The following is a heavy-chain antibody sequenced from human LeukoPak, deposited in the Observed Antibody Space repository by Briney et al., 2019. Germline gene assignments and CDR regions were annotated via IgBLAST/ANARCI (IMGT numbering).Heavy chain of an antibody. CDR1: GYTFTGYY. Sequence: ASVKVSCKASGYTFTGYYMHWVRQAPGQGLEWMGRINPNSGGTNYAQKFQGRVTMTRDTSISTAYMELSRLRSDDTAVYYCARDRGATERVFDYWGQGTLVTVSS. CDR3: ARDRGATERVFDY. V-gene: IGHV1-2*06. CDR2: INPNSGGT. J-gene: IGHJ4*02. D-gene: IGHD1-26*01.